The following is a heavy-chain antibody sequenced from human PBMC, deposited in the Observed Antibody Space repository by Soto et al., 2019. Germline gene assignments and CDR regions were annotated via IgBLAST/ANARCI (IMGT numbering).Heavy chain of an antibody. V-gene: IGHV4-31*03. CDR1: GGSISSGGYY. CDR3: ASRDSSLWYFDL. J-gene: IGHJ2*01. Sequence: QVQLQESGPGLVKPSQTLSLTCTVSGGSISSGGYYWSWIRQHPGKGLEWIGYIYYSGSTYYNPSLKRRVTISVDTSKHQFSLKLSSVTAADTAVYYCASRDSSLWYFDLWGRGTLVTVSS. CDR2: IYYSGST. D-gene: IGHD3-22*01.